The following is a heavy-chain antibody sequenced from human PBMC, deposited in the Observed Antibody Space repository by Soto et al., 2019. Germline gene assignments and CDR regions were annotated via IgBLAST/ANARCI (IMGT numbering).Heavy chain of an antibody. D-gene: IGHD6-19*01. CDR2: ISGSGGST. Sequence: VGSLRLSCAASGFTFSSYAMSWVRQAPGKGLEWVSAISGSGGSTYYADSVKGRFTISRDNSKNTLYLQMNSLRAEDTAVYYCAKDSYLVAVAGSFDYWGQGTLVTVSS. J-gene: IGHJ4*02. CDR3: AKDSYLVAVAGSFDY. CDR1: GFTFSSYA. V-gene: IGHV3-23*01.